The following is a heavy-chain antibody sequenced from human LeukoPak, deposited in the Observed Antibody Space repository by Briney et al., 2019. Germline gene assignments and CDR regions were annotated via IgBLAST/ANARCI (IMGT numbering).Heavy chain of an antibody. CDR1: GLSFSSSA. D-gene: IGHD5-24*01. J-gene: IGHJ4*02. CDR3: AKEGTWLQYTYYFDW. Sequence: GGSLTLSCAVSGLSFSSSAMPWVRIAPGTGQELVSTISGSGCSTYYADSVKGRFTDSRDNYKNTLYLQMNSLRAEDTAVYYCAKEGTWLQYTYYFDWWGQGTLVTAFS. CDR2: ISGSGCST. V-gene: IGHV3-23*01.